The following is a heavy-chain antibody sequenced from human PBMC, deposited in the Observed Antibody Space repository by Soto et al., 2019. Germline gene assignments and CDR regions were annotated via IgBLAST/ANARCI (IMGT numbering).Heavy chain of an antibody. D-gene: IGHD5-18*01. Sequence: QVQLQESGPGLVKPSETLSLTCAVPGGSISNYYWSWIRQPPGKGLEWIGHIYYSGSPNYNPSLKSRVTISVDTSKNQFSLKLSSVTAADTAVYYCARERYSYGDFDCWGQGTLVTVSS. V-gene: IGHV4-59*01. CDR1: GGSISNYY. CDR2: IYYSGSP. J-gene: IGHJ4*02. CDR3: ARERYSYGDFDC.